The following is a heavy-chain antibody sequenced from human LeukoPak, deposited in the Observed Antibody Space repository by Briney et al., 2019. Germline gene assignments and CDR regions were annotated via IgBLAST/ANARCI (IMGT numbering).Heavy chain of an antibody. CDR1: GDSISSYY. V-gene: IGHV4-59*01. J-gene: IGHJ4*02. Sequence: PSETLSLTCTVSGDSISSYYWSWIRQPPGKGLEWIGYIYYSGNTNYNPSLKRRVTMSIDTSNNQFSLKLSSVTAADTAFYYCARVTRRVSSGDYLFFDSWGQGTQVTVSS. D-gene: IGHD2-21*02. CDR2: IYYSGNT. CDR3: ARVTRRVSSGDYLFFDS.